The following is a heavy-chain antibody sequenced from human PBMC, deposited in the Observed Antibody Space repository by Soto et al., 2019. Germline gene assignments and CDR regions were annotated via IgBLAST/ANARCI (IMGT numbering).Heavy chain of an antibody. D-gene: IGHD2-15*01. J-gene: IGHJ6*02. CDR2: MSYDGNIK. CDR1: AFSFSHYA. V-gene: IGHV3-30-3*01. Sequence: PWGSLRLSCVASAFSFSHYAMHWVRQAPGKGLECVAVMSYDGNIKRYADSVKGRFTISRDNSENTLYLQMNSLSPEDTAVYYCARAGYCSGGRCYSPYYYYYGMDVWGQGTTVTVSS. CDR3: ARAGYCSGGRCYSPYYYYYGMDV.